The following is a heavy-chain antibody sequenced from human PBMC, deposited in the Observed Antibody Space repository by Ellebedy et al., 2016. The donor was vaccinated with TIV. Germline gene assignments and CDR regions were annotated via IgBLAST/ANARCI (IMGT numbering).Heavy chain of an antibody. Sequence: ASVKVSXXASGYIFTGYYMYWVRQAPGQGLEWMGWINPNSGGTNYAQKFQGWVTMTRDTSISTAYMELSRLRSDDTAVYYCARDTPDGGVGATGAFDIWGQGTMVTVSS. J-gene: IGHJ3*02. V-gene: IGHV1-2*04. CDR1: GYIFTGYY. D-gene: IGHD1-26*01. CDR2: INPNSGGT. CDR3: ARDTPDGGVGATGAFDI.